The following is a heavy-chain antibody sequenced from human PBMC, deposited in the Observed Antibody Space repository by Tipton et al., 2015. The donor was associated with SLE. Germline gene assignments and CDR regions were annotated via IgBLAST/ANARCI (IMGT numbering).Heavy chain of an antibody. Sequence: GSLRLSCAASGFTFSSYAMHWVRQAPGKGLEYVSAISSNGGSTYYADSVKGRFTISRDNSKNTLYLQMGSLRAEDMAVYYCARETWGNWGQGTLVTVSS. D-gene: IGHD3-16*01. CDR1: GFTFSSYA. CDR2: ISSNGGST. CDR3: ARETWGN. J-gene: IGHJ4*02. V-gene: IGHV3-64*02.